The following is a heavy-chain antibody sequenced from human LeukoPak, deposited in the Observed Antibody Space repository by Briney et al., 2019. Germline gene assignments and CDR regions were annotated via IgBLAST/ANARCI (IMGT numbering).Heavy chain of an antibody. Sequence: GGSLRLPCEASGFRFSYYEMSWVRQAPGKGLEWLSYINSGGSGIHYAGSVNGRFTISRDNAKNSLYLQMNSLRVEDTAVYYCAAVGRAGHPGYWGQGTLVTVSS. J-gene: IGHJ4*02. V-gene: IGHV3-48*03. D-gene: IGHD2-2*01. CDR2: INSGGSGI. CDR3: AAVGRAGHPGY. CDR1: GFRFSYYE.